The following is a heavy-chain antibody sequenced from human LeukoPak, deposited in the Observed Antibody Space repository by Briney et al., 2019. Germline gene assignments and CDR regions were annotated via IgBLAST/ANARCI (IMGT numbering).Heavy chain of an antibody. J-gene: IGHJ4*02. V-gene: IGHV3-7*03. CDR2: IKKDGSEK. D-gene: IGHD6-13*01. CDR1: EFPFNRYW. CDR3: ARGLAAPDY. Sequence: GSLRLSCAASEFPFNRYWMSWVRQAPGKGLEWVANIKKDGSEKYYVDSVKGRFTISRDNAKNSVHLQMNSLRAEDTAVYYCARGLAAPDYWGQGTLVTVSS.